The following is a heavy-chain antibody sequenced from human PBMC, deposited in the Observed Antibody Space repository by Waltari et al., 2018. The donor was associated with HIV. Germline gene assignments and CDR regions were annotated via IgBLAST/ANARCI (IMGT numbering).Heavy chain of an antibody. V-gene: IGHV1-2*02. J-gene: IGHJ4*02. D-gene: IGHD2-21*02. Sequence: QVQLVQSGAEVKKPGASVKVSCKASGYTFTGYYIPRVRQAPGQGLEWMGWINPNSGGTNYAQKFQGRVTMTRDTSISTAYMELSRLRSDDTAVYYCATDCGGDCYEDYWGQGTLVTVSS. CDR2: INPNSGGT. CDR1: GYTFTGYY. CDR3: ATDCGGDCYEDY.